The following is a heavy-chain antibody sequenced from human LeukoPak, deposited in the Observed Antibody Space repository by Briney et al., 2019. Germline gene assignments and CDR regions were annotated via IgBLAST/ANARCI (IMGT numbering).Heavy chain of an antibody. J-gene: IGHJ1*01. D-gene: IGHD5-12*01. Sequence: ASVKVSCKASGYTFTSYGISWVRQAPGQRLEWMGWISAYNGNTNYAQKLQGRVTMTTDTSTSTAYMELRSLRSDDTAVYYCARENIVAGGGGFQHWGQGTLVTVSS. CDR3: ARENIVAGGGGFQH. V-gene: IGHV1-18*01. CDR1: GYTFTSYG. CDR2: ISAYNGNT.